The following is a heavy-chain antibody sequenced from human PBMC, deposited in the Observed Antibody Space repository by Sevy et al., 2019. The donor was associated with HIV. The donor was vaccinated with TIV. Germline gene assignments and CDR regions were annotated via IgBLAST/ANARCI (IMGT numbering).Heavy chain of an antibody. CDR3: ARHDSSGYYLFL. V-gene: IGHV4-59*08. CDR1: GGSITSYY. D-gene: IGHD3-22*01. J-gene: IGHJ4*02. CDR2: IYYTGNT. Sequence: SETLSLTCTVSGGSITSYYWSWIRQPPGKGLEYIGYIYYTGNTNYNPSLKSRVTMSVDTSKNQFSLKLSSVTAADTAVYYCARHDSSGYYLFLWGQGTLVTVSS.